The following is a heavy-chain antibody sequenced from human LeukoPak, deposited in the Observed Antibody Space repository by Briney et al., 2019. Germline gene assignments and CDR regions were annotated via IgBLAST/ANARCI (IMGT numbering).Heavy chain of an antibody. Sequence: ASVKVSCKASGGTFSSYAISWVRQAPGQGLEWMGRIIPIFGIANYAQKFQGRVTITADKSTSTAYMELSSLRSEDTAVYYCAREEYHLLLGLYYGMDVWGQGTTVTVSS. CDR2: IIPIFGIA. D-gene: IGHD2-2*01. CDR1: GGTFSSYA. CDR3: AREEYHLLLGLYYGMDV. J-gene: IGHJ6*02. V-gene: IGHV1-69*04.